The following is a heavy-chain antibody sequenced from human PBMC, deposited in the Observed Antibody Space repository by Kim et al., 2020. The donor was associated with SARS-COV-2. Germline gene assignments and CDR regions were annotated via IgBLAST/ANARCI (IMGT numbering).Heavy chain of an antibody. D-gene: IGHD3-10*01. CDR1: GGTFSSYA. Sequence: SVKVSCKASGGTFSSYAISWVRQAPGQGLEWMGRIIPILGIANYAQKFQGRVTITADKSTSTAYMELSSLRSEDTAVYYCARVNRTNYYGSGSKYGMDVWGQGTTVTVSS. J-gene: IGHJ6*02. CDR2: IIPILGIA. V-gene: IGHV1-69*04. CDR3: ARVNRTNYYGSGSKYGMDV.